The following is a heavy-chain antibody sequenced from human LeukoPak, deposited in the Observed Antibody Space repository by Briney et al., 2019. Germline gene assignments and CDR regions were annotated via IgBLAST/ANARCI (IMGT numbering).Heavy chain of an antibody. D-gene: IGHD4-17*01. Sequence: PSETLSLTCAVYGGSFSGYYWSWIRQPPGKGLEWIGEINHSGSTNYNPSLKSRVTISVDTSKNQFPLKLSSVTAADTAVYYCARGDSPLYGDYNTDFDYWGQGTLVTVSS. V-gene: IGHV4-34*01. CDR2: INHSGST. CDR1: GGSFSGYY. J-gene: IGHJ4*02. CDR3: ARGDSPLYGDYNTDFDY.